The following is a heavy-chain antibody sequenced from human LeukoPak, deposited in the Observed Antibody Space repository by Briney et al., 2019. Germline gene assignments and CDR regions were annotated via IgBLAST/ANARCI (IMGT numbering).Heavy chain of an antibody. CDR1: GGSFSGYY. J-gene: IGHJ4*02. Sequence: SETLSLTCAVYGGSFSGYYWSWIRQPPGKGLEWIGEINPSGSTNYNPSLKSRVTISVDTSKNQFSLKLSAVTAADTAVYYCARRDYGAYGTHYWGQGTLVTVSS. CDR3: ARRDYGAYGTHY. V-gene: IGHV4-34*01. D-gene: IGHD4-17*01. CDR2: INPSGST.